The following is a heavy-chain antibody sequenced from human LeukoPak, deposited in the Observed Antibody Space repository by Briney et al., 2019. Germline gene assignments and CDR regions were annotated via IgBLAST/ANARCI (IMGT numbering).Heavy chain of an antibody. CDR1: GFTFSSYS. D-gene: IGHD5-12*01. CDR3: ARGTYRYSGYDDAFDI. J-gene: IGHJ3*02. CDR2: ISSSSSYI. V-gene: IGHV3-21*01. Sequence: GGSLRLSCAASGFTFSSYSMNWVRQAPGKGLEWVSSISSSSSYIYYADSVKGRFTISRDNAKNSLYLQMNSLRDEDTAVYYCARGTYRYSGYDDAFDIWGQGTMVTVSS.